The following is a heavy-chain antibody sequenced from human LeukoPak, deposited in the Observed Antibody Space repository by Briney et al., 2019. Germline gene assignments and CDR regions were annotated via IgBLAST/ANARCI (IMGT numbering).Heavy chain of an antibody. CDR2: IYSGGST. D-gene: IGHD3-16*02. J-gene: IGHJ4*02. V-gene: IGHV3-53*01. CDR3: ARDLSGYYFDY. Sequence: GGSLRLSCAASGFTVSSNYMSWVRQAPGKGLEWVSVIYSGGSTYYADSVKGRFTISRDKSKNMLYLQMNSLRAEDTAVYYCARDLSGYYFDYWGQGTLVTVSS. CDR1: GFTVSSNY.